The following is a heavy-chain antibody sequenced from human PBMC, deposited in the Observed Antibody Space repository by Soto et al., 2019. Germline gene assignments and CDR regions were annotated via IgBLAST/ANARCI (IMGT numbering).Heavy chain of an antibody. J-gene: IGHJ6*02. D-gene: IGHD3-22*01. CDR1: GFTFSSYG. Sequence: QVQLVESGGGVVQPGRSLRLSCAASGFTFSSYGMHWVRQAPGKGLEWVAVIWYDGSNKYYADSVKGRFTISRDNSKNTLYLQMNSLRAEDTAVYYCARPMIVVEAPEDYYYGMDVWGQGTTVTVSS. CDR2: IWYDGSNK. CDR3: ARPMIVVEAPEDYYYGMDV. V-gene: IGHV3-33*01.